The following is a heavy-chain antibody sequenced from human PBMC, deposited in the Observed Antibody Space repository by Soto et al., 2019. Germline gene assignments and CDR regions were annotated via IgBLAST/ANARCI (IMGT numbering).Heavy chain of an antibody. CDR3: ARTPGAGYTGYYFDY. Sequence: QVQLQESGPGLVKPSGTLSLTCAVSGGSISSSNWWSWVRQPPGKGLEWIGEIYHSGSTNYNPSLMSRVTISVDKSQNQFALKLSSVTAADPAVYSCARTPGAGYTGYYFDYWGQGTLVTVSS. V-gene: IGHV4-4*02. D-gene: IGHD5-18*01. J-gene: IGHJ4*02. CDR2: IYHSGST. CDR1: GGSISSSNW.